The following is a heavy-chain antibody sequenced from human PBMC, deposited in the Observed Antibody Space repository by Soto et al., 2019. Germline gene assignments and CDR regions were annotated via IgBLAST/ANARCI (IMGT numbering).Heavy chain of an antibody. Sequence: QVQLVQSGPEVKKPGSSVKVSCTASGGIFSNFAVSWVLQAPGQGLEWMGGIIPILATPKYAQKFQGRVTIAAVKNIAYMELSSLTSEDTAVYYCARVGSRDAYNYVLDKWGQGTLVTVSS. D-gene: IGHD5-18*01. J-gene: IGHJ4*02. CDR2: IIPILATP. CDR1: GGIFSNFA. CDR3: ARVGSRDAYNYVLDK. V-gene: IGHV1-69*06.